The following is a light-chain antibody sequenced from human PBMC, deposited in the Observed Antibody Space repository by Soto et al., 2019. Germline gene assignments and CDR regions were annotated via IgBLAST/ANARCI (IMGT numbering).Light chain of an antibody. V-gene: IGKV2-24*01. J-gene: IGKJ2*01. CDR3: MQATHFPPYT. CDR1: QSLLHSDGTTY. CDR2: RVS. Sequence: DIVMTQTPLSSPVTLGQPASISCRSSQSLLHSDGTTYLNWLQQRPGQPPRLLIYRVSNRFSGXPXRXIGSGAGTDFTLKISRVEAEDVGIYYCMQATHFPPYTFGQGTKLEI.